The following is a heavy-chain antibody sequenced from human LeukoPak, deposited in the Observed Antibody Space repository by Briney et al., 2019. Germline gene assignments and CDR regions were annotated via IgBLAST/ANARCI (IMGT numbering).Heavy chain of an antibody. CDR2: IHYTGKN. CDR1: GDSIASYY. Sequence: SETLSLTCTVSGDSIASYYWNWVRQPPGKGLEWIGYIHYTGKNYYNPSLKSRVTMSVDMSKSQFSLKLSSVTAADTAVYYCAKWHEGQLAFDSWGQGTLVTVSS. V-gene: IGHV4-59*01. CDR3: AKWHEGQLAFDS. J-gene: IGHJ4*02. D-gene: IGHD1-1*01.